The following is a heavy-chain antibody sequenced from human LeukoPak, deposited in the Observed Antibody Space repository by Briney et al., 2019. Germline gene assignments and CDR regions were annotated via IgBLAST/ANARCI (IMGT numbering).Heavy chain of an antibody. V-gene: IGHV4-38-2*02. D-gene: IGHD7-27*01. CDR2: IYHSGST. J-gene: IGHJ4*02. CDR1: GYSISSGYY. CDR3: ASLPGGTAESYY. Sequence: PSETLSLTCTVSGYSISSGYYWGWIRQPPGKGLEWIGSIYHSGSTYYNPSLKSRVTISVDTSKNQFSLKLSSVTAADTAVYYCASLPGGTAESYYWGQGTLVTVSS.